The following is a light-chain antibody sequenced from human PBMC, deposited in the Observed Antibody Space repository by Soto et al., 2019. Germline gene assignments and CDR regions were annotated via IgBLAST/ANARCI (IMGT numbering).Light chain of an antibody. CDR3: AGWDDSLNGVI. J-gene: IGLJ2*01. CDR1: GSNIGSNT. CDR2: SNN. Sequence: QSVLTHPPSASGTPGQRVTISCSGSGSNIGSNTVNWYQQLPGTAPKLLIYSNNQRPSGVPDRFSGSKSGTSASLAISGLQSEDEADYYCAGWDDSLNGVIFGGGTKLTVL. V-gene: IGLV1-44*01.